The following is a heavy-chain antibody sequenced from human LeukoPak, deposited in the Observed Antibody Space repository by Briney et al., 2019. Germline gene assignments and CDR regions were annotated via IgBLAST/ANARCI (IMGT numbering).Heavy chain of an antibody. J-gene: IGHJ4*02. V-gene: IGHV3-48*03. Sequence: QPGGSLRLSCAASGFTFSTYEMNWVRQAPGKGLEWVSYISSTGDTIYDADSVKGRFTISRDNAKKSVYLQMNSLRDEDTAVYYCARAVGYSYGYIYPNFDYWGQGTLVTVSS. CDR2: ISSTGDTI. CDR3: ARAVGYSYGYIYPNFDY. CDR1: GFTFSTYE. D-gene: IGHD5-18*01.